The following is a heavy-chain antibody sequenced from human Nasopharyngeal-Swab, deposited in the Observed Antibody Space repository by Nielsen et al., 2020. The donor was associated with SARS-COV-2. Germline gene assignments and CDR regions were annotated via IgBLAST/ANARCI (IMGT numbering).Heavy chain of an antibody. V-gene: IGHV1-69*13. CDR2: IIPIFGTA. D-gene: IGHD3-3*01. CDR1: GGTFSSYA. CDR3: ARGPFYFWSGRHYFDY. J-gene: IGHJ4*02. Sequence: SVKVSCKASGGTFSSYAISWVRQAPGQRLEWMGGIIPIFGTANYAQKFQGRVTITADESTSTAYMELSSLRSEDTAVYYCARGPFYFWSGRHYFDYWGQGTLVTVSS.